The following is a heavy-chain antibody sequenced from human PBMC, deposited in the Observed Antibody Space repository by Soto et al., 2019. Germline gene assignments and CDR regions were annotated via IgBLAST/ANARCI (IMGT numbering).Heavy chain of an antibody. CDR2: VRKKANSYTT. Sequence: VGSLRLSCAASVFTFSDYYMDWIRHSPGKGLEWVGRVRKKANSYTTEYAASVKGRFTISRDDSENSLYLQMNNLKPEDTAVYYCSRPTQTTRLRYSDYWGQGTLVTVSS. CDR1: VFTFSDYY. CDR3: SRPTQTTRLRYSDY. J-gene: IGHJ4*02. D-gene: IGHD4-4*01. V-gene: IGHV3-72*01.